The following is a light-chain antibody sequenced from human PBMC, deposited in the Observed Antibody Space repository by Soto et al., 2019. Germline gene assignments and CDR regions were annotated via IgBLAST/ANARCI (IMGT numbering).Light chain of an antibody. CDR3: QQYHIWPPWT. V-gene: IGKV3-15*01. J-gene: IGKJ1*01. CDR1: QSLSSN. CDR2: AAS. Sequence: DIVMTQSPATLSVSQVERATLSCRASQSLSSNLAWYQQKPGQAPRLLIYAASTRATGIPARFSGSGSGTEFTLTISSLQSEDFAVYYCQQYHIWPPWTCGQGTKGDIK.